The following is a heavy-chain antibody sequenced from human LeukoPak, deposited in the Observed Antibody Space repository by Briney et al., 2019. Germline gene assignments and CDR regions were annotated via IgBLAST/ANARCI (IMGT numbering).Heavy chain of an antibody. Sequence: PSETLTLTCAVSGGSINSSNWWSWVRQPPGKGLECIGEINHSGSTNYNPSLMSRVTISVDTSKNQFSLKLSSVTAADTAVYYCARRGRQFHKYSSSWYPYNWFDPWGQGTLVTVSS. D-gene: IGHD6-13*01. J-gene: IGHJ5*02. CDR2: INHSGST. CDR3: ARRGRQFHKYSSSWYPYNWFDP. CDR1: GGSINSSNW. V-gene: IGHV4-4*02.